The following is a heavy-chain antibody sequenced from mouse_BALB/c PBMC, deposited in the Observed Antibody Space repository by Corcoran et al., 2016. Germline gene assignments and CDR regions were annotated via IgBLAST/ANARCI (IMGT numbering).Heavy chain of an antibody. CDR2: IDPANGNT. CDR1: GFNIKDTF. V-gene: IGHV14-3*02. CDR3: ARWVWFFDV. Sequence: EVQLHQTGAELVKPGYSVKLSCTASGFNIKDTFMHGVKQRPEQGLEWIGRIDPANGNTKYDPKFQGKATITADTSSNTAYLQLSSLTSEDTAVYYCARWVWFFDVWGAATTVTVSA. J-gene: IGHJ1*01.